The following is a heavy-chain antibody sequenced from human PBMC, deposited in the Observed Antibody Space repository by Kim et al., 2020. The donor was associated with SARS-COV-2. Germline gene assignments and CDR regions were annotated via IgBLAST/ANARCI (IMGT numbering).Heavy chain of an antibody. CDR2: INPNSGGT. CDR3: ARGGEWDILLYYYYYMDG. Sequence: ASVKVSCKASGYTFTGYYMHWVRQAPGQGLEWMGRINPNSGGTNYAQKFQGRVTMTRDTSISTAYMELSRLRSDDTAVYYCARGGEWDILLYYYYYMDGWGKGTTVTVTS. J-gene: IGHJ6*03. D-gene: IGHD3-16*01. CDR1: GYTFTGYY. V-gene: IGHV1-2*06.